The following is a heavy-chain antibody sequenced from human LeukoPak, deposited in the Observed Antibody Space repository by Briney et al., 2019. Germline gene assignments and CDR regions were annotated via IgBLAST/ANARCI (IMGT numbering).Heavy chain of an antibody. J-gene: IGHJ5*02. CDR2: IGSGADL. CDR1: GFAFGVHA. D-gene: IGHD3-16*01. CDR3: AKDWTPHNRVYDCLDA. V-gene: IGHV3-23*01. Sequence: GGSLRLSCVGSGFAFGVHAMSWVRQAPGKGPEWVATIGSGADLFYAESVKGRFTISRDDPRNTVWLQMNSLRAEDTALYYCAKDWTPHNRVYDCLDAWGQETQVTVSS.